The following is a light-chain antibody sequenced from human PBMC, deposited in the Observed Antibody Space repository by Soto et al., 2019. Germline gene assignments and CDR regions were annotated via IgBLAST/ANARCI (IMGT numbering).Light chain of an antibody. Sequence: QSVLTQPRSVSGSPGQSVTISCTATGSDVGDSSHVSWYQLHPGKAPKLMIYDVSNRPSGVSNRFSGSKSGNTASLTISGLQAEDEADYYCSSYTSSTTWVFGGGTKVTVL. CDR1: GSDVGDSSH. CDR3: SSYTSSTTWV. J-gene: IGLJ3*02. V-gene: IGLV2-14*01. CDR2: DVS.